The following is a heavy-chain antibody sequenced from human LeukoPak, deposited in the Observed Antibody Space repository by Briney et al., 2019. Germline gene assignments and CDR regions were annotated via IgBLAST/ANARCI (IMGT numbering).Heavy chain of an antibody. V-gene: IGHV1-18*01. CDR1: GYTFTSYG. CDR3: ARVYPAMVGSYFDL. Sequence: RASGKVCCKASGYTFTSYGISWVRQAPGQGLEWMGWISAYNGNTNYAQKLQGRVSMTTDTATSTAYVEQTSLRSDDTAVYLCARVYPAMVGSYFDLWGRGTLVTVSS. J-gene: IGHJ2*01. CDR2: ISAYNGNT. D-gene: IGHD5-18*01.